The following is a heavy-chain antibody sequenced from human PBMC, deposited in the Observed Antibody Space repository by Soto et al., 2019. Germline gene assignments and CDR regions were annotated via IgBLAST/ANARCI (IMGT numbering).Heavy chain of an antibody. CDR2: IYSSGGT. D-gene: IGHD3-3*01. V-gene: IGHV4-4*07. J-gene: IGHJ5*02. CDR3: ARGRRFSDWFDP. Sequence: PSETLSLTCSVSGGSMTSYYWNWIRQPAGKGLEWIGRIYSSGGTHYNPSLKSRVVISLDTSKNQFSLRLNSVTAADTAVYYCARGRRFSDWFDPWGQGTLVTVSS. CDR1: GGSMTSYY.